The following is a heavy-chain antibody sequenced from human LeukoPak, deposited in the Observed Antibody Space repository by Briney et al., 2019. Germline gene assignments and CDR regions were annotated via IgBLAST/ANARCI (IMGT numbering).Heavy chain of an antibody. V-gene: IGHV4-59*01. CDR3: ARARVSSWLFNWFDP. D-gene: IGHD6-13*01. J-gene: IGHJ5*02. CDR2: IYYSGST. CDR1: GGSISSYY. Sequence: SETLSLTCTVSGGSISSYYWSWIRQPPGKGLEWIGYIYYSGSTNYNPSLKSRVTISVDTSKNQFSLKLSSVTAADTAVYYCARARVSSWLFNWFDPWGQGTLVTVSS.